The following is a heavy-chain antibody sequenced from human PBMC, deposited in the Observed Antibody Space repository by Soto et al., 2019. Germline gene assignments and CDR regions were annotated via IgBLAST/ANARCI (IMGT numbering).Heavy chain of an antibody. J-gene: IGHJ5*02. CDR3: ARESLGTSWFDP. CDR1: GGAFSSYA. V-gene: IGHV1-69*06. D-gene: IGHD1-7*01. CDR2: IIPIFGTA. Sequence: SVKVSCKASGGAFSSYAISWVRQAPGQGLEWMGGIIPIFGTANYAQKFQGRVTITADKSTSTAYMELSSLRSEDTAVYYCARESLGTSWFDPWGQGTLVTVSS.